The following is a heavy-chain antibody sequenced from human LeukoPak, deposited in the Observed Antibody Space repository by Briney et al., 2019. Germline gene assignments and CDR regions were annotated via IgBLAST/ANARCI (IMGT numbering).Heavy chain of an antibody. Sequence: GGSLRLSCVASGCTFSNAWMSWVRQAPGKGLEWVGRIKSRADGGTTDYAAPVEGRFTMSRDDSKKTLYLQMNSLKAEDTAVYYCTRSSYSNSWFFYWGQGSLVTVFS. V-gene: IGHV3-15*01. CDR1: GCTFSNAW. CDR2: IKSRADGGTT. D-gene: IGHD6-13*01. CDR3: TRSSYSNSWFFY. J-gene: IGHJ4*02.